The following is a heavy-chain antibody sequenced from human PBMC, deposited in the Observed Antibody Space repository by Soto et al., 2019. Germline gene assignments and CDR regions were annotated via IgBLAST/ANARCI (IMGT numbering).Heavy chain of an antibody. CDR1: GFTFSSYA. J-gene: IGHJ1*01. D-gene: IGHD2-21*01. Sequence: GESLKISCAASGFTFSSYAMSWVRQAPGKGLEWVSAISGSGGSTYYADSVKGRFTISRDNSKNTLYLQMNSLRAEDTAVYYCAKDRPRVSVSGYFQHWGQGTLVTVSS. V-gene: IGHV3-23*01. CDR2: ISGSGGST. CDR3: AKDRPRVSVSGYFQH.